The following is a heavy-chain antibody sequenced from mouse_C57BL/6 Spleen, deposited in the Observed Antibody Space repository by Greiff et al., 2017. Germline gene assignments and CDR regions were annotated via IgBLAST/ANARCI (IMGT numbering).Heavy chain of an antibody. CDR1: GFTFSSYA. Sequence: EVQVVESGEGLVKPGGSLKLSCAASGFTFSSYAMSWVRQTPEKRLEWVAYISSGGDYIYYADTVKGRFTISRDNARNTLYLQMSSLKSEDTAMYYCTRDDYEDYYAMDYWGQGTSVTVSS. CDR3: TRDDYEDYYAMDY. V-gene: IGHV5-9-1*02. J-gene: IGHJ4*01. CDR2: ISSGGDYI. D-gene: IGHD2-4*01.